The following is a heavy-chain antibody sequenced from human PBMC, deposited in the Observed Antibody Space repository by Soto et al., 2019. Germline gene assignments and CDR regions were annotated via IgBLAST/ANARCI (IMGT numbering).Heavy chain of an antibody. CDR3: ARQVRGVIKA. CDR2: INHSGST. Sequence: SETLSLTCAVYGGSFSGYYWSWIRQPPGKGLEWIGEINHSGSTNYNPSLKSRVTISVDTSKNQFSLKLSSVTAADTAVYYCARQVRGVIKAWGQGTLVTVS. D-gene: IGHD3-10*01. V-gene: IGHV4-34*01. CDR1: GGSFSGYY. J-gene: IGHJ4*02.